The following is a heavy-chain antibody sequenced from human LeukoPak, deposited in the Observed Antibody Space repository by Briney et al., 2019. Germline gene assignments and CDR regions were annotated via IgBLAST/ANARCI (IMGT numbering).Heavy chain of an antibody. CDR1: GFTFTSSA. Sequence: GGSLRLSCAASGFTFTSSAMSWVRQAPGKGLEWVSVISGSGGSTYYADSVKGRFTISRDNSKNTLYLQMNSLRAEDTAVYYCAKDDYYDTSGYRDWGQGTLVTVSS. V-gene: IGHV3-23*01. CDR2: ISGSGGST. D-gene: IGHD3-22*01. CDR3: AKDDYYDTSGYRD. J-gene: IGHJ4*02.